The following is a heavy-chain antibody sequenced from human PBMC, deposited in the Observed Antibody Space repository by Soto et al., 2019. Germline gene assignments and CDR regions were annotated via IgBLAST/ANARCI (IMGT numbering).Heavy chain of an antibody. CDR2: VSAGDGNP. CDR1: RERVKGCA. V-gene: IGHV1-3*01. J-gene: IGHJ5*02. D-gene: IGHD3-9*01. CDR3: ARDGQNVLRYVDWLFFWLDP. Sequence: CEACRERVKGCAIQWPCQETGKRLEWMGWVSAGDGNPKYQQKFQGRVTLTRDTSASTAYMELSSLTSEDTAVYYCARDGQNVLRYVDWLFFWLDPWGQGTLVTVSS.